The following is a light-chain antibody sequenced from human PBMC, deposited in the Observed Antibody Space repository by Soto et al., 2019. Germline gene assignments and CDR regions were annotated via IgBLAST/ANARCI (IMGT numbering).Light chain of an antibody. J-gene: IGKJ5*01. CDR2: AAS. CDR3: QQYNNWPTIT. V-gene: IGKV3-15*01. CDR1: QSMSNN. Sequence: VMTQSPATLSLSPGETATLSCRASQSMSNNLAWYQQKPGQAPRLXXYAASTRANGIPARFSGSGSGTELTLTISGLQSEDFAVYYCQQYNNWPTITFGQGTRLEIK.